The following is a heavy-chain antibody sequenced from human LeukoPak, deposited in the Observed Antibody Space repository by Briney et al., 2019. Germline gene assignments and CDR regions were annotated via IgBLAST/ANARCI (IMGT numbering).Heavy chain of an antibody. J-gene: IGHJ4*02. CDR2: IYRDGTI. D-gene: IGHD6-13*01. Sequence: GGSLRLSCAASGFTFSDYYMSWIRQAPGKGLEWVSVIYRDGTIYQADSVKGRFSISRDNPKNTVYLEMNKLRDEDTAVYYCARDIGSSAGFDYWGQGTLVTVSS. V-gene: IGHV3-66*01. CDR1: GFTFSDYY. CDR3: ARDIGSSAGFDY.